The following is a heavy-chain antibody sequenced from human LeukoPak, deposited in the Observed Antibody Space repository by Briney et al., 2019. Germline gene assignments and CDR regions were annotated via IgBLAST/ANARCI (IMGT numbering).Heavy chain of an antibody. V-gene: IGHV4-59*01. CDR2: ISYSGGT. D-gene: IGHD2-2*01. Sequence: QTSETLSLTCTVSGGSISTYYWSWIRQHPGKGLEWIGFISYSGGTNYNPSLKSRVTISIDTSKNQFSLKLSSATAADTAVYYCARGGGCTSFSCDFDYWGQGALATVSS. J-gene: IGHJ4*02. CDR1: GGSISTYY. CDR3: ARGGGCTSFSCDFDY.